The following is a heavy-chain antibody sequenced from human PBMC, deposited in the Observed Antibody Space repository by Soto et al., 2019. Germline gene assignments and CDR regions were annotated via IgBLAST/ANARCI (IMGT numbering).Heavy chain of an antibody. J-gene: IGHJ5*02. CDR2: IYASGST. V-gene: IGHV4-4*07. D-gene: IGHD6-13*01. CDR3: ARDSSSWYIYFDP. CDR1: GGSISGYY. Sequence: PSETLSLTCTVSGGSISGYYWSWFRQPAGKGLEWIGRIYASGSTNYNPSLKSRVTMSVDTSKNQFALNLSSVTAADTAVYFCARDSSSWYIYFDPWGQGTLVTVSS.